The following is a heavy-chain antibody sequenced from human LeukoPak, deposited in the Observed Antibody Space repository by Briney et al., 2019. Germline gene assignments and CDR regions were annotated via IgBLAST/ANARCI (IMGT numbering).Heavy chain of an antibody. CDR1: GYTLTELS. V-gene: IGHV1-24*01. CDR2: FDPEDGET. D-gene: IGHD3-10*01. Sequence: GASVKVSCKVSGYTLTELSMHWVRQAPGKGLEWMGGFDPEDGETIYAQKFQGRVTMTEDTSTDTAYMELGSLRSEDTAVYYCATGYYYGSGSYYNPPLGYWGQGTLVTVSS. J-gene: IGHJ4*02. CDR3: ATGYYYGSGSYYNPPLGY.